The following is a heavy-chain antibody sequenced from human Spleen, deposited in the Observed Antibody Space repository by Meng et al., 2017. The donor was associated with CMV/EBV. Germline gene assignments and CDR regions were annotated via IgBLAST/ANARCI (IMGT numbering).Heavy chain of an antibody. CDR3: ARDSPSLYSSSPGIDF. CDR2: ISVYTDNT. CDR1: GYTFTSYG. V-gene: IGHV1-18*01. D-gene: IGHD6-6*01. J-gene: IGHJ4*02. Sequence: ASVKVSCKTSGYTFTSYGISWVRQAPGQGLEWMGWISVYTDNTSSAQKYQARLTMTTDTSTSTAYMEVRSLRSDDTAVYYCARDSPSLYSSSPGIDFWGQGTLVTVSS.